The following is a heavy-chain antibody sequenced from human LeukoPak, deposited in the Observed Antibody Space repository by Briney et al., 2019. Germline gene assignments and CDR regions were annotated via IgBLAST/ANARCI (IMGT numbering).Heavy chain of an antibody. CDR2: IYYSGST. V-gene: IGHV4-39*01. CDR3: ARGYEPGIAVAGTPGFDP. CDR1: GGSISSSSYY. D-gene: IGHD6-19*01. J-gene: IGHJ5*02. Sequence: SETLSLTCTVSGGSISSSSYYWGWIRQPPGKGLEWIGSIYYSGSTYYNPSLKSRVTISVDTSKNQFSLKLSSVTAADTAVYYCARGYEPGIAVAGTPGFDPWGQGTLVTVSS.